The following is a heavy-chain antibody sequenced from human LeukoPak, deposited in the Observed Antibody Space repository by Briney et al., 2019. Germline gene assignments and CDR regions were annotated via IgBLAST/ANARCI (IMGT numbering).Heavy chain of an antibody. J-gene: IGHJ4*02. CDR3: ARSTPVDY. CDR2: ISSSGTTI. CDR1: GFTFSSYS. V-gene: IGHV3-48*01. Sequence: GGSLRLSCAASGFTFSSYSMNWVRQAPGKGLEWVSYISSSGTTIYFADSLKGRFTVSRDNAKNSLYPQMNSLRAEDTAVYYCARSTPVDYWGQGTLVTVPS. D-gene: IGHD2-2*01.